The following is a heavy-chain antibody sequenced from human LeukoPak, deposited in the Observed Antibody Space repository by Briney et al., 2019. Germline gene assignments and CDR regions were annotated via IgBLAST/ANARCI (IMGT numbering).Heavy chain of an antibody. CDR3: ARDFDSSGSYYGVFDY. CDR2: ITGNGGAT. V-gene: IGHV3-23*01. CDR1: GFTFSYYA. D-gene: IGHD3-22*01. J-gene: IGHJ4*02. Sequence: GGSLRLSCAASGFTFSYYAMSWVRQAPGKGLEWVSAITGNGGATYNADSVKGRFTISRGSSKNTLFLQMNSLRAEDTAVYYCARDFDSSGSYYGVFDYWGQGTLVTVSS.